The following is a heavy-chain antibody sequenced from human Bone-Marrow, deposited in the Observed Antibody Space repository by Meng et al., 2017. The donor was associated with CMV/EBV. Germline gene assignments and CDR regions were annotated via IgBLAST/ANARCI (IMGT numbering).Heavy chain of an antibody. CDR2: INSDGRST. CDR3: STSPFWDNIKPERYSDY. J-gene: IGHJ4*02. D-gene: IGHD2/OR15-2a*01. Sequence: GESLKISCAASGFTFSNAWMSWVRQAPGKGLVWVSRINSDGRSTNYADSVKGRCTISRDNARNTLYLQMNSLRAEDTAVYYCSTSPFWDNIKPERYSDYWGQGTLVTVSS. CDR1: GFTFSNAW. V-gene: IGHV3-74*01.